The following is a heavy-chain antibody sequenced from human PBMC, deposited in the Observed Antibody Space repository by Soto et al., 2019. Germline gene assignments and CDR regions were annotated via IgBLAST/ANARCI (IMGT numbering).Heavy chain of an antibody. Sequence: ASVKVSCKGSGYSFTRYAIHWVRQAPGQSLEWMGWINAGGGGTKYSQKLQGRVTITRDTSATTVYLGLSSLRYEDTAMYYCAREKGSAGTFDFWGQGTLVTVSS. CDR3: AREKGSAGTFDF. V-gene: IGHV1-3*01. J-gene: IGHJ4*02. CDR2: INAGGGGT. CDR1: GYSFTRYA. D-gene: IGHD6-13*01.